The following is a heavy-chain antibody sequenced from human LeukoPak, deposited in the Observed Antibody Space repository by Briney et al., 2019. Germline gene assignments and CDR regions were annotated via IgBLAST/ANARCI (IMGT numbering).Heavy chain of an antibody. CDR2: MYTGGST. Sequence: GGSLRHSCAASGFSDSDSYMSWVRQAPGKGREGLSVMYTGGSTYYADCVKGRFTFSRDSSKNTLYLQMNSLRAEDTAVYYCARQAGYSSGWVSYYFDYWGQGTLVTVSS. D-gene: IGHD6-19*01. V-gene: IGHV3-66*04. CDR1: GFSDSDSY. CDR3: ARQAGYSSGWVSYYFDY. J-gene: IGHJ4*02.